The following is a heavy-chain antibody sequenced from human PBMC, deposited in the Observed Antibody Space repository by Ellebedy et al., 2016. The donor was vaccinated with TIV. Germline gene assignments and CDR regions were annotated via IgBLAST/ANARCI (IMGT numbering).Heavy chain of an antibody. D-gene: IGHD5-12*01. J-gene: IGHJ4*02. CDR3: ARGHSGYDYVLDY. CDR2: TYYRSKWYN. CDR1: GDSVSSNSAA. Sequence: SQTLSLTCAISGDSVSSNSAAWNWIRQSPSRGPEWLGRTYYRSKWYNDYELSVKSRIIINPDTSKNHFSLQLNSVTPEDTAVYYCARGHSGYDYVLDYWGQGTLVTVSS. V-gene: IGHV6-1*01.